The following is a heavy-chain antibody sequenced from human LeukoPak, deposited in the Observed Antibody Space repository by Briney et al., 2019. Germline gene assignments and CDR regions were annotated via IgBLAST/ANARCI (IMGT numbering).Heavy chain of an antibody. Sequence: SETLSLTCTVHGGPFDHYYWTWIRQSPGMGLEWIGEINESGSTNYDPSLQSRVTISVDTSKNHLFLKMTSVTAADTAVYYCASRIGRYNYYFGVDVWGQGTTVTVSS. CDR2: INESGST. D-gene: IGHD1-26*01. CDR1: GGPFDHYY. V-gene: IGHV4-34*01. J-gene: IGHJ6*02. CDR3: ASRIGRYNYYFGVDV.